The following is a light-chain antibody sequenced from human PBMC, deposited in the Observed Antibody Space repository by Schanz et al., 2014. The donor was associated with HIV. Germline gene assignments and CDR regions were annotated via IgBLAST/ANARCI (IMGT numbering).Light chain of an antibody. Sequence: EIVMTQSPVTLSLSPGERATLSCRASQSVSTYLAWYQQKPGQSPRLVIFGASNRATGIPDRFSGSDSGTDFTLTISRLEPEDFAVYYCQQYGSSPRTFGGGTKVEIK. CDR2: GAS. CDR1: QSVSTY. V-gene: IGKV3-20*01. J-gene: IGKJ4*01. CDR3: QQYGSSPRT.